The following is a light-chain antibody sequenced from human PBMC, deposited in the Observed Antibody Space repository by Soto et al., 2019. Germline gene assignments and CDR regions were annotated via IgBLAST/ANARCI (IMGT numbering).Light chain of an antibody. J-gene: IGKJ1*01. CDR3: QHYNSYSEA. CDR1: QTISSW. Sequence: DIQMTQSPSTLSASVGYRVAMTFRSSQTISSWLAWYQQKPGKAPKLLIYKASTLKSGVPSRFSGSGSGTEFTLTISSLQPDDFATYYCQHYNSYSEAFGQGTKVDI. V-gene: IGKV1-5*03. CDR2: KAS.